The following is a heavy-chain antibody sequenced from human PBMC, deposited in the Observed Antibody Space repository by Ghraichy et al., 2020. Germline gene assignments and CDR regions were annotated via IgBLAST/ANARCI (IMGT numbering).Heavy chain of an antibody. J-gene: IGHJ4*02. Sequence: SLNISCAASGFTFSDYYMTWIRQAPGKGLEWVSYISPDSGNIYYADSVKGRFTISRDNAKTSLYLQMNSLRAEDAAVYYCARGTGELDYWGQGTLVTVSS. D-gene: IGHD7-27*01. V-gene: IGHV3-11*01. CDR2: ISPDSGNI. CDR1: GFTFSDYY. CDR3: ARGTGELDY.